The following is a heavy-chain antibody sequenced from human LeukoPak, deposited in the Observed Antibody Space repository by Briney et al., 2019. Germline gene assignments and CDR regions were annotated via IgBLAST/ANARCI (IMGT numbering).Heavy chain of an antibody. J-gene: IGHJ4*02. CDR2: ISSSGSTI. D-gene: IGHD4-23*01. CDR1: GLTFSDYY. V-gene: IGHV3-11*01. Sequence: PGGSLRLSCAASGLTFSDYYMSWIRQAPGKGLEWVSYISSSGSTIYYADSVKGRFTISRDNAKNSLYLQMNSLRAEDTAVYYCAREPEALTVARSGAFDYWGQGTLVTVSS. CDR3: AREPEALTVARSGAFDY.